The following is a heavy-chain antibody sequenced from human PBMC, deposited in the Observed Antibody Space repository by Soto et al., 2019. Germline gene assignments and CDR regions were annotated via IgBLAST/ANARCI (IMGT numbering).Heavy chain of an antibody. D-gene: IGHD6-19*01. CDR1: GFTFSSYG. CDR2: ISYDGSNK. J-gene: IGHJ5*02. CDR3: AKGACSSGWYVNWFDP. V-gene: IGHV3-30*18. Sequence: QVQLVESGGGVVQPGRSLRLSCAASGFTFSSYGMHWVRQAPGKGLEWVAVISYDGSNKYYADSVKGRFTISRDNSKNTLYLQMNSLRAEDTAVYYCAKGACSSGWYVNWFDPWGQGTLVTVSS.